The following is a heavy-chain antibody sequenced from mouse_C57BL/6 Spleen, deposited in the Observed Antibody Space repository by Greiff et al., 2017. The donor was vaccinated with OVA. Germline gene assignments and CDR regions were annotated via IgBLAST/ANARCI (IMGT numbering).Heavy chain of an antibody. D-gene: IGHD1-1*01. CDR2: ISGGGGNT. J-gene: IGHJ4*01. CDR3: ARHYYGSSYAMDY. Sequence: EVMLVESGGGLVKPGGSLKLSCAASGFTFSSYTMSWVRQTPEKRLEWVATISGGGGNTYYPDSVKGRFTISRDNAKNTLYLQRSSLRSEDTALYYCARHYYGSSYAMDYWGQGTSVTVSS. CDR1: GFTFSSYT. V-gene: IGHV5-9*01.